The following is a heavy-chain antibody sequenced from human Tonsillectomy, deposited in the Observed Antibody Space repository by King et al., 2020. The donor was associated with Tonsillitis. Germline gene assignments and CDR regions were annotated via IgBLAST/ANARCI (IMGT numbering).Heavy chain of an antibody. CDR3: ARCRYFDTSGPDAFDI. CDR2: ISYDGSNK. CDR1: GFTFSIYA. J-gene: IGHJ3*02. V-gene: IGHV3-30*01. D-gene: IGHD3-22*01. Sequence: QVQLVESGGGVVQPGRSLRLSCAASGFTFSIYAMHWVRQAPGKGLEWVALISYDGSNKYYADSVKGRFTISRDNSKNTLYLQMNSLRAEDTAVYYCARCRYFDTSGPDAFDIWGQGTMVTVSS.